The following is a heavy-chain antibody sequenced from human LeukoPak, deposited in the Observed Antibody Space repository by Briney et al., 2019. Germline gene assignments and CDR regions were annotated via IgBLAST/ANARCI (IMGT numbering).Heavy chain of an antibody. V-gene: IGHV3-21*01. CDR3: ATSGSYRFDY. J-gene: IGHJ4*02. D-gene: IGHD1-26*01. CDR2: ISSSSSHT. Sequence: GGSLRLSCAASGFSFNTYSMTWVRQAPGKGLEWVACISSSSSHTYYRKSVKGRFTISRDNAENSVYLQMNSLRAEDTAVYYCATSGSYRFDYWGQGTLVTVSS. CDR1: GFSFNTYS.